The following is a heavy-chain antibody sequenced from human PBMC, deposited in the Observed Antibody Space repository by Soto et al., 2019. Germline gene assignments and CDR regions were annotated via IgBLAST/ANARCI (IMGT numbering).Heavy chain of an antibody. J-gene: IGHJ6*02. V-gene: IGHV4-59*01. CDR1: GGSIGCYK. D-gene: IGHD3-10*01. CDR3: ARARITLVREIIKYNMDI. CDR2: IYESGST. Sequence: PETLSLTCTVSGGSIGCYKWSWIRQHPGKGLEWIGYIYESGSTNSNPSLQSRVTISVDTSKNQFYLNLSPVTAADTATYYCARARITLVREIIKYNMDIWGQGTTVT.